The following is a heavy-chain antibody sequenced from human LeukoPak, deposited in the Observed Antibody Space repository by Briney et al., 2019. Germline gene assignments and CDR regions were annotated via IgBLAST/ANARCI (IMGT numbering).Heavy chain of an antibody. CDR1: GFTFSSYA. CDR3: AKDLEGRDGYESDAFDI. J-gene: IGHJ3*02. Sequence: PGRSLRLSRAASGFTFSSYAMSWVRQAPGKGLEWVSAISGSGGSTYYADSVKGRFTISRDNSKNTLYLQMNSLRAEDTAVYYCAKDLEGRDGYESDAFDIWGQGTMVTVSS. D-gene: IGHD5-24*01. CDR2: ISGSGGST. V-gene: IGHV3-23*01.